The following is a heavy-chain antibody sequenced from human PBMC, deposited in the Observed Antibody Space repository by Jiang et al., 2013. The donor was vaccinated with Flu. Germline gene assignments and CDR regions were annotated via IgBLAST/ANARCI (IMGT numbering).Heavy chain of an antibody. V-gene: IGHV4-39*01. D-gene: IGHD5-12*01. J-gene: IGHJ4*02. CDR2: IYYSGST. CDR1: GGSISSSSYY. Sequence: PGLVKPSGTLSLTCAVSGGSISSSSYYWGWIRQPPGKGLEWIGNIYYSGSTYYNPSLKSRVTISVDTSDNQFSLRLSSVTAADTAVYYCARLGVDYCFDYWGQGTLVTVSS. CDR3: ARLGVDYCFDY.